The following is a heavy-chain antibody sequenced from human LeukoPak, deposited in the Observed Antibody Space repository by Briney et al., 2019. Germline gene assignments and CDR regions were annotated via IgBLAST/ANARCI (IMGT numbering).Heavy chain of an antibody. CDR2: IYSGGST. CDR1: GFTVSSNY. Sequence: GGSLRLSCAASGFTVSSNYMSWVRQAPGKGLEWVSVIYSGGSTYYADSVKGRFTISRDNSKNTLYLQMNSLRAEDTAVYYCAEMHDILTGYYTWGQGTLVTVSS. CDR3: AEMHDILTGYYT. V-gene: IGHV3-53*01. J-gene: IGHJ5*02. D-gene: IGHD3-9*01.